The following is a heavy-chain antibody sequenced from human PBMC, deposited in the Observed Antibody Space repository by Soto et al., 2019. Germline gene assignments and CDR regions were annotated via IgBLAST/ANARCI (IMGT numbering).Heavy chain of an antibody. CDR2: ISPSGGST. V-gene: IGHV1-46*01. J-gene: IGHJ5*02. D-gene: IGHD6-19*01. CDR3: ARDGSSDWLTWFDP. Sequence: QVQLVQSGAEVKKPGASVKVSCKASGYTFTDYYMHWVRQAPGQGLEWMGIISPSGGSTYAQKFPGRVTVTRDTSTSTVYMEFSRLRSEDTAVYYCARDGSSDWLTWFDPWGQGTLVNVSS. CDR1: GYTFTDYY.